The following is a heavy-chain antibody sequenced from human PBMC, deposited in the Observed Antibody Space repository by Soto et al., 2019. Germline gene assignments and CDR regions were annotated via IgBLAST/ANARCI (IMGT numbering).Heavy chain of an antibody. D-gene: IGHD4-17*01. V-gene: IGHV2-5*02. CDR1: GFSLSTSGVG. CDR2: IYWDDTK. CDR3: AHKGYGDSPIDY. J-gene: IGHJ4*02. Sequence: QITLKESGPTLVTHTQTLTLTCTFSGFSLSTSGVGVGWIRQPPGKALEWLAVIYWDDTKHYSPSLKSRLTITKDTSKNQLVFTMTNMDPVDTATYYCAHKGYGDSPIDYWGQGTLVTVSS.